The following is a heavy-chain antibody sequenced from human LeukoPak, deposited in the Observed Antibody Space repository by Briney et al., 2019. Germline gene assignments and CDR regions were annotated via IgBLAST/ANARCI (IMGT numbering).Heavy chain of an antibody. CDR3: AKYISRGSRQYDY. CDR1: GTYW. J-gene: IGHJ4*02. Sequence: GGSLRLSCAASGTYWIHWVRQAPGQGLEWVAVISYDGSNKYYADSVKGRFTISRDTSKNTLYLQMNSPRAEDTAVYYCAKYISRGSRQYDYWGQGTLVTVSS. CDR2: ISYDGSNK. D-gene: IGHD1-26*01. V-gene: IGHV3-30*18.